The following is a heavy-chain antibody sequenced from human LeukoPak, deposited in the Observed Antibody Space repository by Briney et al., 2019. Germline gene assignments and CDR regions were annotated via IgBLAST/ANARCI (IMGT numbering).Heavy chain of an antibody. J-gene: IGHJ2*01. CDR1: GFTFSSYA. D-gene: IGHD5-24*01. CDR3: AKDPSEGYKAVDQYFDL. Sequence: GGSLRLSCAASGFTFSSYAMSWVRQAPGKGLEWVSGISSSGGSTYYADSVKGRFTVSRDSSKNTLYLQMNSLRAEDTAVYYCAKDPSEGYKAVDQYFDLWGRGTLVTVSS. V-gene: IGHV3-23*01. CDR2: ISSSGGST.